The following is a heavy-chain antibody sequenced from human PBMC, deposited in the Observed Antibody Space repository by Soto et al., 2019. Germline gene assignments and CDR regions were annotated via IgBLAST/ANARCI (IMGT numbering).Heavy chain of an antibody. CDR3: ARARLSRSWWFDP. CDR2: IYYSGST. D-gene: IGHD3-10*01. J-gene: IGHJ5*02. Sequence: PSETLSLTCTVSGGSISSYYWSWIRQPPGKGLEWIGYIYYSGSTNYNPSLKSRVTISVDTSKNQFSLKLSSVTAADTAVYYCARARLSRSWWFDPWAREPWSPSPQ. CDR1: GGSISSYY. V-gene: IGHV4-59*01.